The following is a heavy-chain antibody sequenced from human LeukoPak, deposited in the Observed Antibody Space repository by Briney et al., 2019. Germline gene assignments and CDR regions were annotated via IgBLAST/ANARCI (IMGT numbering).Heavy chain of an antibody. CDR2: IYHSGST. Sequence: PSETLSLTCAVSGGSISSSNWWSWVRQPPGKGLEWIGEIYHSGSTNYNPSLKSRVTISVDTSKNQFSLKLSSVTAADTAVYYCARHWLGKGAFDIWGQGTMVTVSS. J-gene: IGHJ3*02. CDR3: ARHWLGKGAFDI. D-gene: IGHD6-19*01. V-gene: IGHV4-4*02. CDR1: GGSISSSNW.